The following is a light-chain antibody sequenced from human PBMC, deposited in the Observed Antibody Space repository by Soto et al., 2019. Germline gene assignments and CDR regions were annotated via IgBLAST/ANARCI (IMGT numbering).Light chain of an antibody. CDR1: QSIRTY. CDR3: QQTYSNPRT. Sequence: DIQMTQSPSSLSASVGDRVTITCRASQSIRTYLNWYQQKPGKAPKFLIYAASTLQSGVPSGFSGSGSGTDFTLTISSLQPEDFATYYCQQTYSNPRTFGQGTKVDIK. J-gene: IGKJ1*01. V-gene: IGKV1-39*01. CDR2: AAS.